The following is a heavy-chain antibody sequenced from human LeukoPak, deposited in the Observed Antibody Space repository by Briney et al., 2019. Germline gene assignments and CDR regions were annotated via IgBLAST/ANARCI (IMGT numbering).Heavy chain of an antibody. CDR2: IYYSGST. V-gene: IGHV4-30-4*01. CDR1: GGSISSGDYY. D-gene: IGHD5-24*01. J-gene: IGHJ4*02. CDR3: ARRRMATIKSFDY. Sequence: SETLSLTCTVSGGSISSGDYYWSWIRQPPGKGLEWIGYIYYSGSTYYNPSLKSRVTISVDTSKNQFSLKLSSVTAADTAVYYCARRRMATIKSFDYWGQGTLVTVSS.